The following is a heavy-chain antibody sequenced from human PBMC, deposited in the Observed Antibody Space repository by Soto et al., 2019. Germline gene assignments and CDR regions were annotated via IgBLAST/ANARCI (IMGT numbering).Heavy chain of an antibody. Sequence: SGTLSLTCTVSGGSISSYYWSWIRQPPGKGLEWIGYIYYSGSTNYNPSLKSRVTISVDTSKNQFSLKLSSVTAADTAVYYCARTPGDYSKYYYYYMDVWGKGTTVTVSS. V-gene: IGHV4-59*01. CDR3: ARTPGDYSKYYYYYMDV. J-gene: IGHJ6*03. D-gene: IGHD4-4*01. CDR1: GGSISSYY. CDR2: IYYSGST.